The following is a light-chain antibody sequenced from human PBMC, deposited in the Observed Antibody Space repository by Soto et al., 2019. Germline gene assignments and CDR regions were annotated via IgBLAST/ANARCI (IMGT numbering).Light chain of an antibody. V-gene: IGKV3-15*01. CDR1: QSVSNN. Sequence: EIVMTQSPATLSVSPGERATLSCRASQSVSNNLAWYQQKPGQAPRLLIYGASTRATGIPARFSGSGSGTEFTLTISSLQSEDFAVYFCQQYNNWPLTFGPGTKVDI. J-gene: IGKJ3*01. CDR2: GAS. CDR3: QQYNNWPLT.